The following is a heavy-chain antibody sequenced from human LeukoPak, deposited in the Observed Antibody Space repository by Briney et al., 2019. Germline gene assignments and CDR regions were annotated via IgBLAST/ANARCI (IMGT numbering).Heavy chain of an antibody. Sequence: GASVKVSCKASEGTFSSYAISWVRQAPGQGLEWMGGIIPIFGTANYAQKFQGRVTITADESTSTAYMELSSLRSEDTAVYYCARGAADYYDSSGYLFDYWGQGTLVTVSS. V-gene: IGHV1-69*13. CDR2: IIPIFGTA. CDR3: ARGAADYYDSSGYLFDY. J-gene: IGHJ4*02. D-gene: IGHD3-22*01. CDR1: EGTFSSYA.